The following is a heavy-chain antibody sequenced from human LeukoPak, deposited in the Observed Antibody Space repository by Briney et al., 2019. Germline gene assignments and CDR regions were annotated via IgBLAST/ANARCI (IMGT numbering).Heavy chain of an antibody. CDR3: ARIQLWFPFDY. V-gene: IGHV3-21*01. CDR1: GFTFGTYT. CDR2: VSAGGGHK. Sequence: GESLRLSCAASGFTFGTYTMNWVRQAPGKGLQWVSSVSAGGGHKYYADSVKGRFTISRDNAKSSLYLQLDSLRDDDTAVYYCARIQLWFPFDYWGQGTLVTVSS. D-gene: IGHD5-18*01. J-gene: IGHJ4*02.